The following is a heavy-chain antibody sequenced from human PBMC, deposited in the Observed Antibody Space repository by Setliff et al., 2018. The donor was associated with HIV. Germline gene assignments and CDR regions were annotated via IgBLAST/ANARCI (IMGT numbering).Heavy chain of an antibody. J-gene: IGHJ3*02. CDR1: GFTFSSYS. CDR2: ISSSSSTI. V-gene: IGHV3-48*02. D-gene: IGHD3-10*02. CDR3: AKVLVFGIDVFDI. Sequence: GGSLRLSCAASGFTFSSYSMNWVRQAPGKGLEWVSYISSSSSTIYYADSVKGRFTISGDNAKNPLYLQMNSLRDEDTAVYYCAKVLVFGIDVFDIWGQGTMVTVSS.